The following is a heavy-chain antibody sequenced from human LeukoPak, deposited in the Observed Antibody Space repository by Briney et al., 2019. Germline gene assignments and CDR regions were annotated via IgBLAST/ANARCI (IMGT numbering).Heavy chain of an antibody. V-gene: IGHV1-18*01. CDR3: AKGFNGAAMYAFDI. D-gene: IGHD5-18*01. CDR2: ISAYNGNT. Sequence: GASVKVSCKASGYTFTSYDINWVRQATGQGLEWMGWISAYNGNTNYAQKLQGRVTMTTDTSTSTAYMELRSLRSDDTAVYYCAKGFNGAAMYAFDIWGQGTMVTVSS. J-gene: IGHJ3*02. CDR1: GYTFTSYD.